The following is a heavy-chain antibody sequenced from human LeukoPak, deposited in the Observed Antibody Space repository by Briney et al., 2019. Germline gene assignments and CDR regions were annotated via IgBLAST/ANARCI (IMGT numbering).Heavy chain of an antibody. D-gene: IGHD4-17*01. CDR2: ISGSGGST. Sequence: PGGSLRLSCAASGFTFDDYAMHWVRQAPGKGLEWVSTISGSGGSTYYADSVKGRFTISRDNSKNTVFLQMNSLRAEDTAIYYCAKTTRDFMTTVSNWLDPWGQGTLVTVSS. CDR3: AKTTRDFMTTVSNWLDP. J-gene: IGHJ5*02. CDR1: GFTFDDYA. V-gene: IGHV3-23*01.